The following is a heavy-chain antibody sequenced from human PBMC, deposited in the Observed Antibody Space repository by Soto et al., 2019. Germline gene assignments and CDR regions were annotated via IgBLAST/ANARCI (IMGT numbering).Heavy chain of an antibody. CDR2: ISYDGSNK. Sequence: PGGALRLSCAASGFTFSSYAMHWVRQAQGKGLEWGAVISYDGSNKYYADSVKGRFTLSRDNSKNTLYLQMNSLRAEDTAVYYCARDLWPPPLIQLWLPGAEYWFDPSGQGTLVTVSS. J-gene: IGHJ5*02. D-gene: IGHD5-18*01. CDR3: ARDLWPPPLIQLWLPGAEYWFDP. CDR1: GFTFSSYA. V-gene: IGHV3-30-3*01.